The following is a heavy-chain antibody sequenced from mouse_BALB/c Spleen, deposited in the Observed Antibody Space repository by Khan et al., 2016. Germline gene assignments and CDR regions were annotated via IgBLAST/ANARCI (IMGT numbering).Heavy chain of an antibody. Sequence: QVQLQQSGAELMKPGASVKISCKATGYTFSNYWIEWVKQRPGHGLEWIGDILPGSGYSNSNENFKGKATFTAAASSNTAYMQLISLTSEDSAVYFCARAWYSMDYWGQGTSVTVSS. CDR3: ARAWYSMDY. J-gene: IGHJ4*01. CDR1: GYTFSNYW. CDR2: ILPGSGYS. V-gene: IGHV1-9*01.